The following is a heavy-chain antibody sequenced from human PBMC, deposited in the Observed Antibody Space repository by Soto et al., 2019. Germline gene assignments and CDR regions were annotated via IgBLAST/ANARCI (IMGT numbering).Heavy chain of an antibody. CDR1: GGSFSGYY. CDR3: ARGVQGYCSSTSCYPYYYYGMDV. V-gene: IGHV4-34*01. D-gene: IGHD2-2*01. J-gene: IGHJ6*02. Sequence: SETLSLTCAVYGGSFSGYYWSWIRQPPGKGLEWIGEINHSGSTNYNPSLKSRVTISVDTSKNQFSLKLSSVTAADTAVYYCARGVQGYCSSTSCYPYYYYGMDVWGQGTTVTVSS. CDR2: INHSGST.